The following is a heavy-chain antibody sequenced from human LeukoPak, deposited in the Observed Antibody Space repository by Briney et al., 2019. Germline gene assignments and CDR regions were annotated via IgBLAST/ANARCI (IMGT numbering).Heavy chain of an antibody. Sequence: SETLSLTCTVSGGSISTYYWNWIRQPPGKGLEWIGYIYHSGSTNYNPSLKSRVTISIGTSTTQFSLKLSSVTAADTAVYFCARGVAVAGVFDYWGQGTLVTVSS. CDR2: IYHSGST. CDR1: GGSISTYY. V-gene: IGHV4-59*01. J-gene: IGHJ4*02. D-gene: IGHD6-19*01. CDR3: ARGVAVAGVFDY.